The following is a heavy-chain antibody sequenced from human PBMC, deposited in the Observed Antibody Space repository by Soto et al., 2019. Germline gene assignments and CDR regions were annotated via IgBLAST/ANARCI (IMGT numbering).Heavy chain of an antibody. J-gene: IGHJ5*02. Sequence: QVQLVESGGGVVQPGRSLRLSCAASGFTFSTYGMHWVRQAPGKGLEWVAVMSYAGSHEFYADSVKGRFSISRDNSRNTLYLQMNSLRPEDTAVYFCAKDWGAPGELLAIRFHPWGQGTLVTVSS. V-gene: IGHV3-30*18. CDR2: MSYAGSHE. CDR3: AKDWGAPGELLAIRFHP. D-gene: IGHD3-10*01. CDR1: GFTFSTYG.